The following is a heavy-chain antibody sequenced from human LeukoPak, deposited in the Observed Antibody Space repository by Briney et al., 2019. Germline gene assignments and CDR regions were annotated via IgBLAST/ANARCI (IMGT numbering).Heavy chain of an antibody. CDR2: IIPIFGTA. CDR1: GGTFSSYA. V-gene: IGHV1-69*05. J-gene: IGHJ4*02. D-gene: IGHD2-2*01. Sequence: GASVKVSCKASGGTFSSYAISWVRQAPGQGLEWMGGIIPIFGTANYAQKFQGRVTITTDESTSTAYMELSSLRSEDTAVHYCARENTGYCSSTSCYEFSYWGQGTLVTVSS. CDR3: ARENTGYCSSTSCYEFSY.